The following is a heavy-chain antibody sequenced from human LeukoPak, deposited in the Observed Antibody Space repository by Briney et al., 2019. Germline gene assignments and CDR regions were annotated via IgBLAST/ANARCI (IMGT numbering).Heavy chain of an antibody. D-gene: IGHD2-15*01. Sequence: GASVKVSCKASGYTFTSYGISWVRQAPGQGLEWMGWISAYNGNTNYAQKLQCRVTMTTDTSTSTAYMELRSLRSDDTAVYYCARAANPYCSGGSCYLGNWFDPWGQGTLVTVSS. CDR2: ISAYNGNT. V-gene: IGHV1-18*01. CDR1: GYTFTSYG. J-gene: IGHJ5*02. CDR3: ARAANPYCSGGSCYLGNWFDP.